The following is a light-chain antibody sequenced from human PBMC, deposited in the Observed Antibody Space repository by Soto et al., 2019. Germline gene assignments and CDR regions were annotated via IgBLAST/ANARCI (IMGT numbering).Light chain of an antibody. CDR2: DAS. V-gene: IGKV3-11*01. J-gene: IGKJ1*01. Sequence: GLTQSPAALSLSPGERATFSCRASQSVSSYLAWYQQKPGQAPRLLIYDASNRATGIPARFSGSGSGTDFTLTISCLEPEDFAVYYCQQRSKWPRTFGPGTKVDIK. CDR1: QSVSSY. CDR3: QQRSKWPRT.